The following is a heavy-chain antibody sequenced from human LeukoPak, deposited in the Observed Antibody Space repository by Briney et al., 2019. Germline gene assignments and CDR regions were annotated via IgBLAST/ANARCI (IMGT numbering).Heavy chain of an antibody. V-gene: IGHV3-33*06. CDR3: AKSNGYDSFGAFDI. CDR1: GFTFGTFG. D-gene: IGHD5-12*01. CDR2: IWYDGSNK. J-gene: IGHJ3*02. Sequence: PGGSRRPPGAAPGFTFGTFGMPWAGQPPAKGLEWVAVIWYDGSNKYCADSVKGRFTISRDNSKNTLYLQMNSLRAEDTAVYYCAKSNGYDSFGAFDIWGQGTMVTVSS.